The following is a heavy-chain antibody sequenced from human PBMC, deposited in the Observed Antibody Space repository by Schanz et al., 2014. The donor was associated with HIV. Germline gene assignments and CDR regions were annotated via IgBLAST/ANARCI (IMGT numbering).Heavy chain of an antibody. D-gene: IGHD6-13*01. CDR1: GITFSTSG. V-gene: IGHV3-33*01. Sequence: QVQLVESGGGVVQPGRSLRLSCAASGITFSTSGMHWVRQAPGKGLEWVALIRYDGSNKYYADSVKGRFTISRDNSKNTLYLEMNSLRPEDTAVYYCARETSGFSTSWPPRYHYYGMDVWGQGTTVTVS. J-gene: IGHJ6*02. CDR2: IRYDGSNK. CDR3: ARETSGFSTSWPPRYHYYGMDV.